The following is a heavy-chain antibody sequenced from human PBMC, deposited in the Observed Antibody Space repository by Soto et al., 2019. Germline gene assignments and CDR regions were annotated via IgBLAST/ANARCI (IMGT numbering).Heavy chain of an antibody. V-gene: IGHV4-30-4*01. CDR3: ARDGPYYNAMDV. CDR1: GGSITNTDYY. J-gene: IGHJ6*02. CDR2: IDYSGST. Sequence: SETLSLTCSVSGGSITNTDYYWNWIRQSPGKGLEWIGSIDYSGSTYYNPSLKSRVIIPADTSKNLFSLKLRSVTAADTALYFCARDGPYYNAMDVWGQGTTVTVSS.